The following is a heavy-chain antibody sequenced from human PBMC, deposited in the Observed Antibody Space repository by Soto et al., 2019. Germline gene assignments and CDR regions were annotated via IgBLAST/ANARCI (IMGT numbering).Heavy chain of an antibody. D-gene: IGHD4-17*01. CDR2: ISAYNGNT. J-gene: IGHJ5*02. Sequence: GASVKVSCKAAGYTFISYGITWVRQAPGQGLEWMGWISAYNGNTNYAQKLQGRVTLSTDTSPSTAYMELRSLRSDDTAVYYCARRGNSVSWFDPWGQGTLVTVSS. CDR1: GYTFISYG. CDR3: ARRGNSVSWFDP. V-gene: IGHV1-18*01.